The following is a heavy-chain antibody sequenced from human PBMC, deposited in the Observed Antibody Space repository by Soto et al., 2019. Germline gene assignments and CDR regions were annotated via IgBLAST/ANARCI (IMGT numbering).Heavy chain of an antibody. CDR2: ISGSGSTI. D-gene: IGHD3-22*01. Sequence: GSLRLSCAASGFTFSSYAVSWVRQAPGKGPEWISSISGSGSTIYYADSVKGRFTISRDNSKNTLYLQMSSLRAEDTAVYYCAKVFYYYDSSGYYYFDYWDQGTLVTVSS. J-gene: IGHJ4*02. V-gene: IGHV3-23*01. CDR3: AKVFYYYDSSGYYYFDY. CDR1: GFTFSSYA.